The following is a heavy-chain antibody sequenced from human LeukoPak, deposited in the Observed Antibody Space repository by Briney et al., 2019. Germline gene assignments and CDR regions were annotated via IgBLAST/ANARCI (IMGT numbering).Heavy chain of an antibody. Sequence: SETLSLTCAVYGGSFSGYYWSWIRQPPGKGLEWIGEINHSGSTNYNPSLKSRVTISVGTSKNQFSLKLSSVTAADTAVYYCARGMTTVTPLDYWGQGTLVTVSS. CDR2: INHSGST. J-gene: IGHJ4*02. D-gene: IGHD4-17*01. CDR1: GGSFSGYY. V-gene: IGHV4-34*01. CDR3: ARGMTTVTPLDY.